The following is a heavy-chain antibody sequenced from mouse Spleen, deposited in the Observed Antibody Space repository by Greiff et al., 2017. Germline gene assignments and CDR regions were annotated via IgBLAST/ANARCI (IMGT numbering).Heavy chain of an antibody. CDR2: ISDGGSYT. CDR3: ARFYDGFSWFAY. CDR1: GFTFSSYA. J-gene: IGHJ3*01. Sequence: EVQRVESGGGLVKPGGSLKLSCAASGFTFSSYAMSWVRQTPEKRLEWVATISDGGSYTYYPDNVKGRFTISRDNAKNNLYLQMSHLKSEDTAMYYCARFYDGFSWFAYWGQRTLVTVSA. V-gene: IGHV5-4*01. D-gene: IGHD2-3*01.